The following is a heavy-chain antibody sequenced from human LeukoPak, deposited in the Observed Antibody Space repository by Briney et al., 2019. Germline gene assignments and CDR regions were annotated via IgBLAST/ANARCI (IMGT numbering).Heavy chain of an antibody. V-gene: IGHV3-7*01. J-gene: IGHJ4*02. Sequence: GGSLRLSCAASGFTFSSYAMSWVRRAPGKGLEWVANIKEDGSEKYYVDSVKGRFTISRDDAKNSLSLQMNSLRAEDTAVYYCVRGGGYFDYWGQGTLVTVSS. CDR1: GFTFSSYA. D-gene: IGHD3-16*01. CDR3: VRGGGYFDY. CDR2: IKEDGSEK.